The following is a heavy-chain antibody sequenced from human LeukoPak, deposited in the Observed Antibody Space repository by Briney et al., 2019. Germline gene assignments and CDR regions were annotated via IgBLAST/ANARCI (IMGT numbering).Heavy chain of an antibody. J-gene: IGHJ4*02. Sequence: PVGSLGLSCAASGFTFSNAWMSWVRQAPGKGLEWVGRIYSKTDGGKTDYAAPVKGRFTISRDDSKNTLYLQMNSLKTEDTAVYYCTTRLTVTFGGVIVFDYWGQGTLVTVSS. CDR3: TTRLTVTFGGVIVFDY. V-gene: IGHV3-15*01. D-gene: IGHD3-16*02. CDR1: GFTFSNAW. CDR2: IYSKTDGGKT.